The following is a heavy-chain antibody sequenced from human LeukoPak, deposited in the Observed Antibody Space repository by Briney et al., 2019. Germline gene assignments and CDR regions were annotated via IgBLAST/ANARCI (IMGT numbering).Heavy chain of an antibody. D-gene: IGHD1-26*01. J-gene: IGHJ5*02. CDR3: VRHNIVGANPNWFDP. Sequence: GGSLRLSCAASGFTFSSYMMNWVRQAPGRGLEWVSTISSSSTYIYYADSVKGRFTISRDNAKSSVYLQMNSLRADDTAVYYCVRHNIVGANPNWFDPWGQGTLVTVSS. CDR2: ISSSSTYI. CDR1: GFTFSSYM. V-gene: IGHV3-21*01.